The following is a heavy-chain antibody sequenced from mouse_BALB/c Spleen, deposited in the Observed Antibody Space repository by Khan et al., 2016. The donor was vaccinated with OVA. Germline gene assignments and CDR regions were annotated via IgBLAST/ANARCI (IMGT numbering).Heavy chain of an antibody. J-gene: IGHJ2*01. CDR1: GYSITSDYA. V-gene: IGHV3-2*02. D-gene: IGHD3-3*01. CDR2: ISYSGNT. CDR3: ARVYGGDIDY. Sequence: VQLKQSGPGLVKPSQSLSLTCTVTGYSITSDYAWNWIRQFPGNKLEWMGFISYSGNTNYNPSLKSRISITRDTSKNQFFLQLNFVTTEETATYYCARVYGGDIDYWGQGTTLTVSS.